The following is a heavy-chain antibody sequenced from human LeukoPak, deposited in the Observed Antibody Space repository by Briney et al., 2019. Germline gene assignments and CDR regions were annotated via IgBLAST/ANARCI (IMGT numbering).Heavy chain of an antibody. Sequence: SETLSLTCAVYGGSFSGYYWSWIRLPPGKGLEWIGEINHSGSTNYNPSLKSRVTISVDASKNQFSLKLSSVTAADTAVYYCARRRRPLLAVDYWGQGTLVTVSS. CDR3: ARRRRPLLAVDY. D-gene: IGHD2-15*01. CDR1: GGSFSGYY. J-gene: IGHJ4*02. CDR2: INHSGST. V-gene: IGHV4-34*01.